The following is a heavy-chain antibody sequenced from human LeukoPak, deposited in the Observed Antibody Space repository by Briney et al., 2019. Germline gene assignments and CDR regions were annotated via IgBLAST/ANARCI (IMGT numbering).Heavy chain of an antibody. Sequence: SQTLSLTCALSGDSVSSNSAAWNWIRQSPSRGLEWLGRTYYRSKRYNDYAVSVKSRITINPDTSKNQFSLQLNSVTPEDTAVYYCARDGHEGYCSSTSCQPFNWFDPWGQGTLVTVSS. CDR3: ARDGHEGYCSSTSCQPFNWFDP. CDR1: GDSVSSNSAA. J-gene: IGHJ5*02. CDR2: TYYRSKRYN. D-gene: IGHD2-2*01. V-gene: IGHV6-1*01.